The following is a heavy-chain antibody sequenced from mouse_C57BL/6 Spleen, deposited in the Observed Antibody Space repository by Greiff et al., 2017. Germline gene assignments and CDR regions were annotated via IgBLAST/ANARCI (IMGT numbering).Heavy chain of an antibody. CDR1: GYSFTGYF. Sequence: DVQLQESGPELVKPGDSVKISCKASGYSFTGYFMNWVMQSHGKSLEWIGRINPYNGDTFYNQKFKGKATLTVDKSSSTAHMELRSLTSEDAAVYYCARGGSNYGFDYWGQGTTLTVSS. CDR2: INPYNGDT. V-gene: IGHV1-20*01. CDR3: ARGGSNYGFDY. J-gene: IGHJ2*01. D-gene: IGHD2-5*01.